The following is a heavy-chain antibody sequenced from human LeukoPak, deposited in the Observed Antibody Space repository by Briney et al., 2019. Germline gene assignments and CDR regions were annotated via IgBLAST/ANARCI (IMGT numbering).Heavy chain of an antibody. Sequence: PSETLSLTCTVSGGSITSYYWSWIRQPPGQGLEWIGYIYYTGSTNYNPSLKSRVTMSVDTSKNQFSLKLSSVTAADTAVYYCTGGSYYTGYYFDYWGQGTLVTVSS. CDR3: TGGSYYTGYYFDY. V-gene: IGHV4-59*12. J-gene: IGHJ4*02. D-gene: IGHD1-26*01. CDR2: IYYTGST. CDR1: GGSITSYY.